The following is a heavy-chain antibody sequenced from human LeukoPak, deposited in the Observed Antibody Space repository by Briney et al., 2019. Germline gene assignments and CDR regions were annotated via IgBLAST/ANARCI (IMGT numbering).Heavy chain of an antibody. CDR3: ARAFGLTDY. CDR1: GFTFSTYE. Sequence: GGSLRLSCAVSGFTFSTYEMNWVRQAPGKGLEWISCISAGGLTTFYADSVKGRFTISRDNAKNSLYLQMNSLRDEDTAVYYCARAFGLTDYWGQGTLVTVSS. J-gene: IGHJ4*02. D-gene: IGHD3/OR15-3a*01. CDR2: ISAGGLTT. V-gene: IGHV3-48*03.